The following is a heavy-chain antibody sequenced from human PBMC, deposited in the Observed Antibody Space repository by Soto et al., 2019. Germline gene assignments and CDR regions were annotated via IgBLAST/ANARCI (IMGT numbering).Heavy chain of an antibody. Sequence: QVQLVQSGAELKKPGASVNISCQASGFTFSDTLINWVRQGPGQRLEWMGWINPANGNTRYSESFQGRVTISSRSSASTAYVALSDLTSEDTAVYYCAIDIVSVGPRANDAFDVWGQGTMITVSS. V-gene: IGHV1-3*01. CDR2: INPANGNT. J-gene: IGHJ3*01. D-gene: IGHD1-26*01. CDR3: AIDIVSVGPRANDAFDV. CDR1: GFTFSDTL.